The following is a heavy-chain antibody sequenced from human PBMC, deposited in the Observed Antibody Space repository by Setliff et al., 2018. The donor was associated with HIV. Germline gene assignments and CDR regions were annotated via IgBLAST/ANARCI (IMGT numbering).Heavy chain of an antibody. V-gene: IGHV4-4*07. CDR1: GGSISGYY. J-gene: IGHJ6*03. CDR3: ARGLQRKNGLHSYYYYMDI. CDR2: IYTSGST. Sequence: PSETLSLTCAVSGGSISGYYWNWIRQSAGKGLEWIGRIYTSGSTKYNPSFESRVTLSVDTSKNQVSLKVSYVTAADTALYFCARGLQRKNGLHSYYYYMDIWGKGTTVTVS. D-gene: IGHD6-25*01.